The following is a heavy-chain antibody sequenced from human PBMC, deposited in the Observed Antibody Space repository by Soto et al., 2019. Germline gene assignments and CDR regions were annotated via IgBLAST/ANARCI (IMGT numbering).Heavy chain of an antibody. J-gene: IGHJ6*02. CDR1: GGSISSGDYY. CDR2: IYYSGST. D-gene: IGHD2-2*01. V-gene: IGHV4-30-4*01. Sequence: SETLSLTCTVSGGSISSGDYYWSWIRQPPGKGLEWIGYIYYSGSTYYNPSLKSRVTISVDTSKNQFSLKLSSVTAADTAVYYCAKLGYCISTSCYDSEGYYCYGMDVWGQGTTVTVSS. CDR3: AKLGYCISTSCYDSEGYYCYGMDV.